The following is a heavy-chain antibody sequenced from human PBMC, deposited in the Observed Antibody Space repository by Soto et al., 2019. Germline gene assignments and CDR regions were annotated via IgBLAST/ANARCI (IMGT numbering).Heavy chain of an antibody. V-gene: IGHV4-59*01. Sequence: SETLSLTCTVSGGSISSYYWSWIRQPPGKGLEWIGYIYYSGSTNYNPSPKSRVTISVDTSKNQFSLKLSSVTAADTAVYYCARWAGYYYYYGMDVWGQGTTVTVSS. CDR1: GGSISSYY. CDR3: ARWAGYYYYYGMDV. CDR2: IYYSGST. J-gene: IGHJ6*02.